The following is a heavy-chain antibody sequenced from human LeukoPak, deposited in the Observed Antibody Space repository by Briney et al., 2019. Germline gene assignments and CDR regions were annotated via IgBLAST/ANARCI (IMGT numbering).Heavy chain of an antibody. D-gene: IGHD3-10*01. CDR1: GFTFSSYA. CDR2: ISRSGGST. CDR3: AKDHPYYGSGSYLAAFDI. J-gene: IGHJ3*02. Sequence: GSLRLSCAASGFTFSSYAMSWVRQAPGKGLEWVSAISRSGGSTYYANSVKGRFTISRDNSKNTLYLQLNSLRAEDTAVYYCAKDHPYYGSGSYLAAFDIWGQGTMVTVSS. V-gene: IGHV3-23*01.